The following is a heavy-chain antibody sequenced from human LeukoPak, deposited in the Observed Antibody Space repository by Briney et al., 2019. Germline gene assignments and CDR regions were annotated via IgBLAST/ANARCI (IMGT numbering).Heavy chain of an antibody. CDR3: ARAMWSSGWQEENWYFDL. D-gene: IGHD6-19*01. CDR2: TWYDGIDK. Sequence: GGSLRLSCAASGFTFSTYGMHWVRQAPGKGLEWVAVTWYDGIDKYYVDSVKGRFTISRDNSKNTLYLQMNSLRAEDTAVYYCARAMWSSGWQEENWYFDLWGRGTPVTVSS. V-gene: IGHV3-33*01. J-gene: IGHJ2*01. CDR1: GFTFSTYG.